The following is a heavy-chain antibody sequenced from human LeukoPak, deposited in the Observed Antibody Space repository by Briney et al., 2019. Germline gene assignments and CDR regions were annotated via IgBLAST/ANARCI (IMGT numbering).Heavy chain of an antibody. D-gene: IGHD6-13*01. V-gene: IGHV3-30*04. J-gene: IGHJ6*03. CDR2: ISYDGSNK. Sequence: GGSLRLSCAASGFIFSSYAMHWVRRAPGKGLEWVALISYDGSNKYYADSVKGRFTISRDNSKNTLYLQMNSLRAEDTAVYYCAREPSAAARYYYYYYMDVWGKGTTVTVSS. CDR1: GFIFSSYA. CDR3: AREPSAAARYYYYYYMDV.